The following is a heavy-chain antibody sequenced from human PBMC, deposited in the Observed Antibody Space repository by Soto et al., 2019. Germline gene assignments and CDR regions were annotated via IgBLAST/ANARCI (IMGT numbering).Heavy chain of an antibody. V-gene: IGHV3-11*06. CDR1: GFTFSGYQ. Sequence: QVQLVESGGGLVKPGGSLRLSCAASGFTFSGYQMSWIRQAPGKGLEWLSYISSSGTYTDYADSVKGRSTISRDNAKNSLYLQINSLRAEDTAMYYCARDSTDYGVLHYWGQGTLVTVSS. CDR3: ARDSTDYGVLHY. CDR2: ISSSGTYT. J-gene: IGHJ4*02. D-gene: IGHD4-17*01.